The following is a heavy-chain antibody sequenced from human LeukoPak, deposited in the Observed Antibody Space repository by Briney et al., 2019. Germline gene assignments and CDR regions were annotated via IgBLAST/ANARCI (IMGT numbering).Heavy chain of an antibody. J-gene: IGHJ5*02. V-gene: IGHV3-21*01. D-gene: IGHD6-13*01. CDR1: GFTFSSYS. CDR2: ISSSSSYI. CDR3: ARQKYVAAGMGFDP. Sequence: GGSLRLSCAASGFTFSSYSMNWVRQAPGKGLEWVSSISSSSSYIYYADSVKGRFTISRDNAKNSLYLQMNSLRAEDTAVYYCARQKYVAAGMGFDPWGQGTLVTVSS.